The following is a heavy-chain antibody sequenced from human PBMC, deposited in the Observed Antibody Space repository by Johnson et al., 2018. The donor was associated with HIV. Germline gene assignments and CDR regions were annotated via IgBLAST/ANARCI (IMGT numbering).Heavy chain of an antibody. CDR3: ARPRGYSGYDYYLDAFDI. CDR2: ISSSGSTI. J-gene: IGHJ3*02. CDR1: GFTFSDYY. V-gene: IGHV3-11*04. D-gene: IGHD5-12*01. Sequence: QVQLVESGGGLVKPGGSLRLSCAVSGFTFSDYYMSWILQAPGAVLEWVSYISSSGSTIYYADSVKVRFTTSRDNSNNTLYLQMNSLRAEDSVVYYCARPRGYSGYDYYLDAFDIWGQGTMVTVSS.